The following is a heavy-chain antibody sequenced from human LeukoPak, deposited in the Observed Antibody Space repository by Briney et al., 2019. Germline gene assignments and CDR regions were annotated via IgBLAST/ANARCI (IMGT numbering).Heavy chain of an antibody. CDR2: ISSSGSTI. CDR1: GFTFSSYE. Sequence: GGSLRLSCAASGFTFSSYEMNWVRQAPGKGLEWVSYISSSGSTIYYADSVKGRFTISRDNSKNTLYLQMNSLRAEDTAVYYCAREAYSSSWYYYYYYMDVWGKGTTVTVSS. V-gene: IGHV3-48*03. D-gene: IGHD6-13*01. J-gene: IGHJ6*03. CDR3: AREAYSSSWYYYYYYMDV.